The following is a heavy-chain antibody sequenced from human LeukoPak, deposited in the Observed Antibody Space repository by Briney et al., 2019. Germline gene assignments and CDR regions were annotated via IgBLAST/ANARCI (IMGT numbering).Heavy chain of an antibody. V-gene: IGHV3-53*01. CDR3: ARYSSGAFDI. D-gene: IGHD6-19*01. Sequence: QAGGSLRLSCAASGFTVSSNYMSWVRQAPGKGLEWVSVIYSGGSTYYADSVEGRFTISRDNSKNTLYFQMNSLRAEDTAVYYCARYSSGAFDIWGQGTMVTVSS. CDR2: IYSGGST. CDR1: GFTVSSNY. J-gene: IGHJ3*02.